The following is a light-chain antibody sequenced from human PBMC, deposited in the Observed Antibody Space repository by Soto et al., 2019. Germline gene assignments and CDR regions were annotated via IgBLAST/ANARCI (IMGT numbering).Light chain of an antibody. CDR2: EVS. CDR3: SSYTTSSTWV. Sequence: QSALPQPASVSGSPGQSITISCTGTSSDVGGYTYVSWYQQHPGKAPKLMIYEVSNRPSGVSNRFSGSKSGNTASLTISGLQVEDEADYYCSSYTTSSTWVFGGGTKLTVL. J-gene: IGLJ3*02. CDR1: SSDVGGYTY. V-gene: IGLV2-14*01.